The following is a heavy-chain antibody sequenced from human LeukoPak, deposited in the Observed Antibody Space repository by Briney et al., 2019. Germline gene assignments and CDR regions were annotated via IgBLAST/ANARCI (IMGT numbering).Heavy chain of an antibody. CDR3: ARQPPGVYDTTQNWFDP. Sequence: GESLQISCQVSGNSFPSYWITWVRQMPGKGLEWMGRIAPSDSHTNYSPSFEGHVTISVDKSISTAYLQWSSLKASDTAMYYCARQPPGVYDTTQNWFDPWGQGTLVTVSS. J-gene: IGHJ5*02. CDR2: IAPSDSHT. CDR1: GNSFPSYW. D-gene: IGHD3-22*01. V-gene: IGHV5-10-1*01.